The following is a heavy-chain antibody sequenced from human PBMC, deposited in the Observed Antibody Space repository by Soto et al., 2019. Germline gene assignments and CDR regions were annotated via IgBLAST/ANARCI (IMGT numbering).Heavy chain of an antibody. V-gene: IGHV4-30-4*01. Sequence: SVTLSLTCTFCSSSLSSSAYYWSWIRQPPGKGLEWIGYIYYSGSTYYNPSLKSRVTISVDTSKNQFSLKLSSVTAADTAVYYCASQNWEGYFDLWGRGTLVT. CDR3: ASQNWEGYFDL. CDR2: IYYSGST. J-gene: IGHJ2*01. D-gene: IGHD7-27*01. CDR1: SSSLSSSAYY.